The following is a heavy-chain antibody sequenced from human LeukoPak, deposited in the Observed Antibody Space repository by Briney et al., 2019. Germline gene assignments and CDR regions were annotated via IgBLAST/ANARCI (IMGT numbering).Heavy chain of an antibody. V-gene: IGHV1-69*04. CDR2: IIPVLGIP. Sequence: SVKVSCKASGGTFSSYAISWVRQAPGQGLEWVGRIIPVLGIPNYAKTFQGRVTITADKPTSTAYMELSSLRSEDTAVYYCATEYDFLTGFFVQWGQGTLVTVSS. CDR1: GGTFSSYA. J-gene: IGHJ4*02. D-gene: IGHD3-9*01. CDR3: ATEYDFLTGFFVQ.